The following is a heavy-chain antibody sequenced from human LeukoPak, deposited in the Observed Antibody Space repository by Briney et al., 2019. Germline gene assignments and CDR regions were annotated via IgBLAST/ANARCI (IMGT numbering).Heavy chain of an antibody. CDR1: GGSFSGYF. Sequence: SETLSLTCALSGGSFSGYFCSWIRQPPGKGLEWIGEITDTGIPNYNPSLKSRVTISVDTSKNQFSLKLTSVTAADAAVYYCASERRSGGYYSGRNNAFDVWGQGTMVTVSS. CDR2: ITDTGIP. J-gene: IGHJ3*01. V-gene: IGHV4-34*01. D-gene: IGHD3-22*01. CDR3: ASERRSGGYYSGRNNAFDV.